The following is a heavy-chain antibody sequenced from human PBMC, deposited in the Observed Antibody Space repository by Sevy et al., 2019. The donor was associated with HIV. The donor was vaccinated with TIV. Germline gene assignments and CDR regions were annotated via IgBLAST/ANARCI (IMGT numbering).Heavy chain of an antibody. J-gene: IGHJ4*02. D-gene: IGHD3-22*01. Sequence: GGSLRLSCAASGFTFSSYAMHWVRQAPGKGLEWVAVISYDGSNKYYADSVKGRFTISRDNSKNTLYLQMNSLRAEDTAVYYCFRNLDRDSSYGSSGYSSRPIDYWGQGTLVTVSS. CDR3: FRNLDRDSSYGSSGYSSRPIDY. CDR2: ISYDGSNK. V-gene: IGHV3-30-3*01. CDR1: GFTFSSYA.